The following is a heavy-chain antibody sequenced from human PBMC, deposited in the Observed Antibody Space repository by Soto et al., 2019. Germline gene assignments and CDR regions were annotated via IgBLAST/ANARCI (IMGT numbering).Heavy chain of an antibody. CDR3: ARDLGGPDY. CDR2: LSSDGFGA. V-gene: IGHV3-74*03. CDR1: GFVFSDYG. J-gene: IGHJ4*02. Sequence: GSLRLSCAASGFVFSDYGMHWVRQAPGKGLEWVSRLSSDGFGAAYADSVKGRFFISRDIARNTLFLQMNSLRADDTAVYYCARDLGGPDYWGRGTSVTVSS. D-gene: IGHD3-16*01.